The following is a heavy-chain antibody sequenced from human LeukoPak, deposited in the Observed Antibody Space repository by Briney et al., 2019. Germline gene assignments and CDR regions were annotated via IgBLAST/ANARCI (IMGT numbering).Heavy chain of an antibody. Sequence: SETLSLTCAVYGGSFSGYYWSWIRPPPGKGLEWIGEINHSGSTNYNPSLKSRVTISVDTSKNQFSLKLSSVTAADTAVYYCARGRVEMVTITIDYWGQGTLVTVSS. CDR2: INHSGST. V-gene: IGHV4-34*01. J-gene: IGHJ4*02. CDR1: GGSFSGYY. D-gene: IGHD5-24*01. CDR3: ARGRVEMVTITIDY.